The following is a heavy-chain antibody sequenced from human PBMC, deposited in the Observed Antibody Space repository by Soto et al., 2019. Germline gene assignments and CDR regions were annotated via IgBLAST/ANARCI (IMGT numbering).Heavy chain of an antibody. CDR1: GRSISSYF. V-gene: IGHV4-59*01. J-gene: IGHJ4*02. CDR2: IHDSEPT. CDR3: ARGTSNWSLKFDY. D-gene: IGHD1-20*01. Sequence: SETLSLTCTVSGRSISSYFWSWIRQPPGKGLEWIGYIHDSEPTNYNPSLKSRVTMSLDTSKNQLSLRLTSVTAADTAVYYCARGTSNWSLKFDYWGQGILVT.